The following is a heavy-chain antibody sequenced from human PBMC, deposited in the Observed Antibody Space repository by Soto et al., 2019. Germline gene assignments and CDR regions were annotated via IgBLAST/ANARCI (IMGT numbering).Heavy chain of an antibody. Sequence: QVYLVQSGAEVRRPGASVKVSCTAFGYILTGYSLHWVRQAPGQGLEWMGWIDPNSGATNSAERFHGRVSMTRDTSISAADPELSSLRSDDTAVYYWARGYGSSPNMELRFGMDVWGEGTTISVSS. CDR2: IDPNSGAT. D-gene: IGHD5-18*01. CDR3: ARGYGSSPNMELRFGMDV. CDR1: GYILTGYS. J-gene: IGHJ6*04. V-gene: IGHV1-2*02.